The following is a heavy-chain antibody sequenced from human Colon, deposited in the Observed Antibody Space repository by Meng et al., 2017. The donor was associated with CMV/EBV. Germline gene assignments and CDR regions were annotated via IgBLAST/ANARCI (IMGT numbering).Heavy chain of an antibody. CDR3: ARDRGYYDSSGYYDY. CDR2: IYYSGST. CDR1: GGSISSSSYY. J-gene: IGHJ4*02. V-gene: IGHV4-39*07. Sequence: GSLRLPCTVSGGSISSSSYYWGWLRQPPGKGLGWIGSIYYSGSTYYNPSLKSRVTISVDTSKNQFSLKLSSVTAADTAVYYCARDRGYYDSSGYYDYWGQGTLVTVSS. D-gene: IGHD3-22*01.